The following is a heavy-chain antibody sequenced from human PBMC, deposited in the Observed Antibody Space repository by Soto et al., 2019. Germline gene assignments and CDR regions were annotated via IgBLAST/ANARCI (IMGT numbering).Heavy chain of an antibody. CDR3: AREWAAAGNGWFDP. Sequence: QVQLQQWGAGLLKPSETLSLTCAVYGGSFSGYYWSWIRQPPGKGLEWIGEINHSGSTNYNPSLKSRVTISVDTSKNQFSLKLSSVTAADTAVYYCAREWAAAGNGWFDPWGQGTLVTVSS. CDR2: INHSGST. D-gene: IGHD6-13*01. CDR1: GGSFSGYY. J-gene: IGHJ5*02. V-gene: IGHV4-34*01.